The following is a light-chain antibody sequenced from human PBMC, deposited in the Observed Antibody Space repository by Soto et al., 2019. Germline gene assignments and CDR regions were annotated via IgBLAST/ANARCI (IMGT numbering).Light chain of an antibody. J-gene: IGKJ4*01. CDR1: QSISSW. Sequence: DIQMTQSPSTLSASVGDRVTITCLASQSISSWLAWYQQKPGKAPKLLIYDASSLESGVPSRFRGSGSGTEFTLTISSLQPDDFATYYCQQYNSYPLTFGGGTKVDI. V-gene: IGKV1-5*01. CDR2: DAS. CDR3: QQYNSYPLT.